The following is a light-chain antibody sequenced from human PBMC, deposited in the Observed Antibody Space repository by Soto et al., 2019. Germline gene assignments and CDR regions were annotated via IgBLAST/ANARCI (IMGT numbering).Light chain of an antibody. V-gene: IGKV1-5*03. CDR1: QSISTW. CDR3: QQYNSYPLT. J-gene: IGKJ1*01. CDR2: NAS. Sequence: DIQMTQSPSTLSASVGDRVTIVCRASQSISTWLAWYQQKPGKAPKLLIYNASSLESGVPSRFSGSGSGTEFTLTIRSLQPDDFATYYCQQYNSYPLTFGQGTKVEIK.